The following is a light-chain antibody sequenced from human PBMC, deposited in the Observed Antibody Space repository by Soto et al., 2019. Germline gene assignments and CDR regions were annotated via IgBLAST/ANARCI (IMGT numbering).Light chain of an antibody. CDR2: YAS. CDR3: QQYNNWPPIT. J-gene: IGKJ5*01. Sequence: EIMMTQSPATLSVSPGERATLSCRASQSVSNNLAWYQQKPGQAPRLLIYYASTRATGIPARFSGSGSGTEFTLPISSLQSEDFSLYYCQQYNNWPPITFGQGTRLEIQ. CDR1: QSVSNN. V-gene: IGKV3-15*01.